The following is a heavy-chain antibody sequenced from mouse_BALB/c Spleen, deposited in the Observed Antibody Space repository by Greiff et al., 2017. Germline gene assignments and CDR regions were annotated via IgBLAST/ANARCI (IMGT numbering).Heavy chain of an antibody. CDR2: ISSGGGST. J-gene: IGHJ1*01. CDR1: GFAFSSYD. Sequence: EVQVVESGGGLVKPGGSLKLSCAASGFAFSSYDMSWVRQTPEKRLEWVAYISSGGGSTYYPDTVKGRFTISRDNAKNTLYLQMSSLKSEDTAMYYCARQRTGTWYFDVWGAGTTVTVSS. V-gene: IGHV5-12-1*01. CDR3: ARQRTGTWYFDV. D-gene: IGHD4-1*01.